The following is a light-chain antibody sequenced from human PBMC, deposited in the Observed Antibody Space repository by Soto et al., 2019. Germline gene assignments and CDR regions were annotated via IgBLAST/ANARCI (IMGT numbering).Light chain of an antibody. V-gene: IGLV6-57*03. CDR2: EDN. Sequence: NFMLTQPHSVSESPGQTVTISCTRSSGSIASNYVQWYQQRPGRAPTTVIYEDNQRPSGVPVRFSGSIDSSSNSASLTISGLKTEDEADYYCQSYDRNTVIFGGGTKGTVL. J-gene: IGLJ2*01. CDR1: SGSIASNY. CDR3: QSYDRNTVI.